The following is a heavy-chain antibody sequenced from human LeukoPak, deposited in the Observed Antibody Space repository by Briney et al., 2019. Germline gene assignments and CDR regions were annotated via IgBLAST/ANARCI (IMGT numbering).Heavy chain of an antibody. Sequence: GGSLRLSCAASGFAFSSYSMNWVRQAPGKGLEWVSYISSSSSTMYCADSVKGRFTISRDNAKNSLYLQMNSLRAEDTAVYYCARDATGTMPYYYYYGMDVWGQGTTVTVSS. CDR2: ISSSSSTM. CDR3: ARDATGTMPYYYYYGMDV. D-gene: IGHD1-1*01. V-gene: IGHV3-48*04. CDR1: GFAFSSYS. J-gene: IGHJ6*02.